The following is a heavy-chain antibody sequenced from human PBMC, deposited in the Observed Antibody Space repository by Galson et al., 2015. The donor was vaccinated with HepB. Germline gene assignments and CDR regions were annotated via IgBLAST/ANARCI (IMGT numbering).Heavy chain of an antibody. CDR3: ARDTTSLTGTFDY. J-gene: IGHJ4*02. V-gene: IGHV3-30*04. CDR1: GFTFSSYA. Sequence: LSCAASGFTFSSYAMHWVRQAPGKGLEWVAVISYDGSNKYYADSVKGRFTISRDNSKNTLYLQMNSLRAEDTAVYYCARDTTSLTGTFDYWGQGTLVTVSS. CDR2: ISYDGSNK. D-gene: IGHD1-26*01.